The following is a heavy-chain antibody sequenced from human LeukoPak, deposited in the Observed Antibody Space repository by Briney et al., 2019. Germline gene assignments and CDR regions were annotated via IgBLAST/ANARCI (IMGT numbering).Heavy chain of an antibody. CDR2: IRSKAYGGTT. CDR3: TRDQDQYYYDSEGY. J-gene: IGHJ4*02. Sequence: GGSLRLSCTASGFTFGDYAMSWFRQAPGKGLEWVGFIRSKAYGGTTEYAASVKGRFTISRDDSKSIAYLQMNSLETEDTAVYYCTRDQDQYYYDSEGYWGQGTLVTVSS. V-gene: IGHV3-49*03. CDR1: GFTFGDYA. D-gene: IGHD3-22*01.